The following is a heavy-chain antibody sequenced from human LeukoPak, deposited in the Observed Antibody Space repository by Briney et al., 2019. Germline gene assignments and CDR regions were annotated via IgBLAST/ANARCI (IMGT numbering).Heavy chain of an antibody. Sequence: GEPLHISCKASGYSFTSYWIGWLRQIPGKGLEWVRIIDPGDSATRYRPSFKGHATISAATSINSAYLQCSSLKASAPAIYYRASRPEYRENYYGMDVWGQGTTVTVSS. J-gene: IGHJ6*02. CDR2: IDPGDSAT. CDR3: ASRPEYRENYYGMDV. V-gene: IGHV5-51*03. D-gene: IGHD1-1*01. CDR1: GYSFTSYW.